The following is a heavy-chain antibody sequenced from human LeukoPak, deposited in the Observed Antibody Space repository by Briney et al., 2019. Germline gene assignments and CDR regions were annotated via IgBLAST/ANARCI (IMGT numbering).Heavy chain of an antibody. CDR2: IYYSGST. CDR3: ARHDIGWLQLDY. CDR1: GGSISSYY. V-gene: IGHV4-59*08. D-gene: IGHD5-24*01. Sequence: SSETLSLTCTVSGGSISSYYWSWIRQPPGKGLEWIGYIYYSGSTNYNPSLKSRVTISVDTSKNQFSLKLSSVTAADTAVYYCARHDIGWLQLDYWGQGTLVTVSS. J-gene: IGHJ4*02.